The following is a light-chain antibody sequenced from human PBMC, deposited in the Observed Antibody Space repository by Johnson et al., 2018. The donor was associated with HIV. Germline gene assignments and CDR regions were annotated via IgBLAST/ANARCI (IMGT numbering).Light chain of an antibody. V-gene: IGLV1-51*02. Sequence: QSVLTQPPSASAAPGQRVTISCSGASSTFGNSYISWYQLLPGSPPKLLVFKNNERPSGIPDRFSGSNSGTSATLDITGLQTGDEADYYCATWDTSLSTGGVFGTGTKVTAL. CDR2: KNN. CDR3: ATWDTSLSTGGV. CDR1: SSTFGNSY. J-gene: IGLJ1*01.